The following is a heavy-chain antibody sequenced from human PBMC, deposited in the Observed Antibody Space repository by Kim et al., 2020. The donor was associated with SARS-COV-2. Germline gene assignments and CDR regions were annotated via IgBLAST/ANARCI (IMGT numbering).Heavy chain of an antibody. CDR2: IYYSGST. D-gene: IGHD2-15*01. V-gene: IGHV4-61*01. J-gene: IGHJ4*02. CDR1: GGSVSSGSYY. CDR3: ARGRGDVVVVVAATPPSFDY. Sequence: SETLSLTCTVSGGSVSSGSYYWSWIRQPPGKGLEWIGYIYYSGSTNYNPSLQSRVTISVDTSKNQFSLKLSSGTAADTAGYYCARGRGDVVVVVAATPPSFDYWGQGTLVTVSS.